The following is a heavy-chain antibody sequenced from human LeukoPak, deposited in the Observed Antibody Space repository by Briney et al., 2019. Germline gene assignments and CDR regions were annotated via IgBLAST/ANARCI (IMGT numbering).Heavy chain of an antibody. V-gene: IGHV3-NL1*01. D-gene: IGHD3-16*01. CDR3: ASQGGGY. Sequence: PGGSLRLSCAASGFAFSTYGMHWVRQAPGKGLEWVSAISGSGTNTYYADSVKGRFTISRDYSENTLYLQMNSLRAEDTAAYYCASQGGGYWGQGTLVTVSS. CDR2: ISGSGTNT. J-gene: IGHJ4*02. CDR1: GFAFSTYG.